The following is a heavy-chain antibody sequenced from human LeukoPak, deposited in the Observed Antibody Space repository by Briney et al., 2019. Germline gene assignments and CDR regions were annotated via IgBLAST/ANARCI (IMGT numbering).Heavy chain of an antibody. CDR2: ISYDGSNK. J-gene: IGHJ6*02. V-gene: IGHV3-30*18. Sequence: GGSLRLSCAASGFTFSSYGMHWVRQAPGKGLEWVAVISYDGSNKYYADSVKGRFTISRDNSKNTLYLQMNSLRAEDTAVYYCAKVEESLVLWFGEPTYGMDVWGQGTTVTVSS. CDR1: GFTFSSYG. D-gene: IGHD3-10*01. CDR3: AKVEESLVLWFGEPTYGMDV.